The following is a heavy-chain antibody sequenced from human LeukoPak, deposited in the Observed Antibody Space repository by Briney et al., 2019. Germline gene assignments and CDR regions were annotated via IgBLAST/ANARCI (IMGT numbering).Heavy chain of an antibody. V-gene: IGHV3-30*18. D-gene: IGHD3-10*01. Sequence: PGGSLRLSCAASGFTFSSYGMHWVRQAPGKGLEWVAVISYDGSNKYYADSVKGRFTISRDNSKNTLYLQMNSLRAEDTAVYYCAKDHLPVTTMVWGSPDYWGQGTLVTVSS. CDR1: GFTFSSYG. CDR3: AKDHLPVTTMVWGSPDY. CDR2: ISYDGSNK. J-gene: IGHJ4*02.